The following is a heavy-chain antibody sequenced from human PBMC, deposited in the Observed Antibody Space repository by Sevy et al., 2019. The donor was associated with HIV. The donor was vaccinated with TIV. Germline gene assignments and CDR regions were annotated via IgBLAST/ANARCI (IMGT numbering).Heavy chain of an antibody. CDR3: VTGITRPTYS. CDR2: IKSKIAGEAT. Sequence: GESLKISCAASGMIFYDAWMSWVRQGPGKGLEWVGRIKSKIAGEATEYVESVKGRFTISRDDSKNIVNLQMDSLKIEDSGVYYCVTGITRPTYSWGQGTLVTVSS. V-gene: IGHV3-15*01. CDR1: GMIFYDAW. J-gene: IGHJ4*02. D-gene: IGHD1-20*01.